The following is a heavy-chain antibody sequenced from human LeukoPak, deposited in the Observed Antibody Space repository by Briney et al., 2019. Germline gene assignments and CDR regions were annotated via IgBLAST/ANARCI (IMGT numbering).Heavy chain of an antibody. Sequence: SETLSLTCTVSGGSISSGSYYWSWIRQPAGKGLEGIGRIYTSGSTNYNPSLKSRITISVDTSKNQFSLKLSSVPAADTAVYYCARLKKGFTFDYWGQETLVTVSS. CDR3: ARLKKGFTFDY. J-gene: IGHJ4*02. V-gene: IGHV4-61*02. CDR1: GGSISSGSYY. CDR2: IYTSGST.